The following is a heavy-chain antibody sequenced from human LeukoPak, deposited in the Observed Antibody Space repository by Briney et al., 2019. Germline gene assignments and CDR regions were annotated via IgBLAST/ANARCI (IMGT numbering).Heavy chain of an antibody. J-gene: IGHJ6*02. CDR1: GGSISSYY. CDR2: IYTSGSN. CDR3: ARDLTMVRGVSSYYYYYGMDV. D-gene: IGHD3-10*01. Sequence: PSETLSRTCTVSGGSISSYYWSWIRQPAGQGLEWFGCIYTSGSNNYNPSLKGRVTMSVDTSKNQFSLKLSSVTAADTAVYYCARDLTMVRGVSSYYYYYGMDVWGQGTTVTVSS. V-gene: IGHV4-4*07.